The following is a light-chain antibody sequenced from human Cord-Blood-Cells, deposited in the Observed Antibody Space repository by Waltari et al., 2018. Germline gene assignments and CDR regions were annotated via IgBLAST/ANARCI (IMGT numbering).Light chain of an antibody. Sequence: IVLTQSPGTRSLSPGERATLSCRASQSVSSSYLAWYQQKPGQAPRLLIYGASSRATGIPDRFSGSGSGTDFTLTISRLEPEDFAVYYCQQYGSSWTFGQGTKVEIK. CDR3: QQYGSSWT. CDR1: QSVSSSY. CDR2: GAS. V-gene: IGKV3-20*01. J-gene: IGKJ1*01.